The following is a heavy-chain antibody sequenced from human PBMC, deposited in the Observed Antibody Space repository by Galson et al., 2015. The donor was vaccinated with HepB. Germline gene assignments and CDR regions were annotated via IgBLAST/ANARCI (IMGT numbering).Heavy chain of an antibody. J-gene: IGHJ4*02. V-gene: IGHV4-31*03. CDR3: ATIRMGVMVINP. CDR1: GGSISSGDYY. Sequence: TLSLTCTVSGGSISSGDYYWSWIRQLPGKGLEWIGYIHYSGSTYYNPSLKSRATMSVDTSDNQLSLRLNSVTAADTAVYYCATIRMGVMVINPWGQGTLVTVSS. D-gene: IGHD3-16*01. CDR2: IHYSGST.